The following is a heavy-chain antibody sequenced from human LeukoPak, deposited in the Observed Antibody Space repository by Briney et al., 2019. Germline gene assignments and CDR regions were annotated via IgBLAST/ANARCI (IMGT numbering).Heavy chain of an antibody. D-gene: IGHD3-22*01. CDR2: ISAYNGNT. Sequence: GASVKVSCKASGYTFTSYGISWVRQAPGQGLEWMGWISAYNGNTNYAQKLQGRVTMTTDTSTSTAYMELRSLRSDDTAVYYWARDLAHSSGYRPVDYWAQGPLVTVSS. CDR3: ARDLAHSSGYRPVDY. V-gene: IGHV1-18*01. J-gene: IGHJ4*02. CDR1: GYTFTSYG.